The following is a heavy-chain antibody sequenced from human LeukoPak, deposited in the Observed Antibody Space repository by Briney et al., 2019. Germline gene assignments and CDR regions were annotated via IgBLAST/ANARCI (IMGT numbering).Heavy chain of an antibody. J-gene: IGHJ4*02. CDR1: GFTFSNYW. CDR2: IYSDGNTT. Sequence: GGSLRLSCAGPGFTFSNYWMHWVRQAPGKGLVWVSRIYSDGNTTNYADSVKGRFTISRDNAKNTLYLQMNSLRAEDTAVYYCARDQGSTSRGIDYWGQGTLVTVSS. D-gene: IGHD2-2*01. V-gene: IGHV3-74*01. CDR3: ARDQGSTSRGIDY.